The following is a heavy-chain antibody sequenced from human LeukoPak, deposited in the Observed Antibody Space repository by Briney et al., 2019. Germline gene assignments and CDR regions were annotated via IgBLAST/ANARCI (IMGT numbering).Heavy chain of an antibody. CDR3: ARSSPSWGYYYGMDV. CDR2: MDHSGST. D-gene: IGHD2-2*01. J-gene: IGHJ6*02. V-gene: IGHV4-59*11. Sequence: SETLSLTCTVSGGSISSHCWTWLRPPPGKGLEWIGYMDHSGSTNYNPSLKSRVTISVDTSKNQFSLKLSSVTAADTAVYYCARSSPSWGYYYGMDVWGQGTKVTVSS. CDR1: GGSISSHC.